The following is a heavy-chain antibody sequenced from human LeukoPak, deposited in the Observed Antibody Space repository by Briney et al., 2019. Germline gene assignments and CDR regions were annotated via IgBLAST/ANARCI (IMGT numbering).Heavy chain of an antibody. CDR2: ISSSSSTI. D-gene: IGHD2-2*01. CDR3: AREDIVVVPGDYGMDV. J-gene: IGHJ6*04. V-gene: IGHV3-48*03. Sequence: PGGSLRLSCAASGFTFSSYEMNWVRQAPGKGREWVSYISSSSSTIYYADSVKGRFTISRDNAKNSLYLQMNSLRAEDTAVNYCAREDIVVVPGDYGMDVWGKGPTVTVSS. CDR1: GFTFSSYE.